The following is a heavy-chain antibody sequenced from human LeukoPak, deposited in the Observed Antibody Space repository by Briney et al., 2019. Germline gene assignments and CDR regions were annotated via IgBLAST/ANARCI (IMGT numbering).Heavy chain of an antibody. V-gene: IGHV1-2*02. CDR1: GYTFTGYY. D-gene: IGHD1-26*01. Sequence: ASVKASCKASGYTFTGYYMHWVRQAPGQGLEWMGWINPNSGGTNYAQKFQGRVTMTRDTSISTAYMELSRLRSDDTAVYYCARYREWENKDAFDIWGQGTMVTVSS. CDR2: INPNSGGT. J-gene: IGHJ3*02. CDR3: ARYREWENKDAFDI.